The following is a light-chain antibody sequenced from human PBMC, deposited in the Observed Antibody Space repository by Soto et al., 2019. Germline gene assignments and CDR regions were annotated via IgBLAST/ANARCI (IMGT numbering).Light chain of an antibody. Sequence: DIQMTQSPSTLSASVGDRVTITCRASQSVGGWLAWYQQKPGKAPKLLIFRTSDLQSGVPSRFRGSGSETEYTLTISSLQPDDFATYYCQPYHTYWTFGQGTKV. V-gene: IGKV1-5*03. J-gene: IGKJ1*01. CDR3: QPYHTYWT. CDR1: QSVGGW. CDR2: RTS.